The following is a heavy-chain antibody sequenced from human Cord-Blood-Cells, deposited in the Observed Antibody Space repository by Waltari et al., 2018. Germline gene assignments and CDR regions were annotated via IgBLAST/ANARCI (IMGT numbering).Heavy chain of an antibody. J-gene: IGHJ3*02. CDR2: MNPNSGNT. Sequence: QVQLVQSGAEVKKPGASVKVSCKASGYTFTSYDINWVRQATGQGLEWMGWMNPNSGNTGDAQKFQGRVTMTRNTSISTAYMELSSLRSEDTAVYYCASRRPYYDFWSGYYDAFDIWGQGTMVTVSS. V-gene: IGHV1-8*01. CDR3: ASRRPYYDFWSGYYDAFDI. D-gene: IGHD3-3*01. CDR1: GYTFTSYD.